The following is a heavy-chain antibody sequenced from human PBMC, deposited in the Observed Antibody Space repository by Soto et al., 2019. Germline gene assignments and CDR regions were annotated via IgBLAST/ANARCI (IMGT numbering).Heavy chain of an antibody. D-gene: IGHD3-22*01. CDR1: GCSISSGGYY. CDR2: IYYSGST. CDR3: ARERGDDYYDSIGYYYMGAFDI. V-gene: IGHV4-31*03. J-gene: IGHJ3*02. Sequence: SETLSLTCTVSGCSISSGGYYWSWIRQHPGKGLEWIGYIYYSGSTYYNPSLKSRVTISVDASKNQFSLKLSSVTAADTAVYYCARERGDDYYDSIGYYYMGAFDIWGQGTMVTVSS.